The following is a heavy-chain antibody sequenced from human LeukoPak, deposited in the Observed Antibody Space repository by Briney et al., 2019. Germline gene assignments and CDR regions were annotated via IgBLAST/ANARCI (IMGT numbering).Heavy chain of an antibody. Sequence: GGSLRLSCAASGFTFSSYSMNWVRQAPGKGLEWVSSISSSSSYIYYADSVKGRFTISRDNAKNSLYLQMNSLRAEDTAVYYCAKPYVRGQWLAKFDYWGQGTLVTVSS. CDR2: ISSSSSYI. V-gene: IGHV3-21*04. J-gene: IGHJ4*02. D-gene: IGHD6-19*01. CDR3: AKPYVRGQWLAKFDY. CDR1: GFTFSSYS.